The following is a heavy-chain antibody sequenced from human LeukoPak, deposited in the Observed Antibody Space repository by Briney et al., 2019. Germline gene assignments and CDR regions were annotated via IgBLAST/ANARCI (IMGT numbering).Heavy chain of an antibody. CDR1: GFTVSSNY. V-gene: IGHV3-66*03. CDR2: IRDSGEA. Sequence: GGSLRLSCAASGFTVSSNYMSWVRQAPGKGLEWVGLIRDSGEAFYADFVRGRFAISRDESENTLYLQMNGLRVEDTAVYFCARDRAALQDWVEFDPWGQGTPVIVSS. J-gene: IGHJ5*02. CDR3: ARDRAALQDWVEFDP. D-gene: IGHD3/OR15-3a*01.